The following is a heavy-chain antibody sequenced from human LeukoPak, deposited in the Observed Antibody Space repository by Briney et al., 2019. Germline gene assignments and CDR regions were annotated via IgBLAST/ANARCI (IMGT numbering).Heavy chain of an antibody. CDR1: GYTLNELS. V-gene: IGHV1-24*01. D-gene: IGHD5-18*01. CDR3: ATSAKIRAAMVTPDY. CDR2: FDPEDGET. J-gene: IGHJ4*02. Sequence: ASVKVSCKVSGYTLNELSMHWVRQAPGNALEWLGGFDPEDGETIYAQKFQGRVTMTEDTSTDTAYMELSSLRSEDTAVYYWATSAKIRAAMVTPDYWGQGTLVTVSS.